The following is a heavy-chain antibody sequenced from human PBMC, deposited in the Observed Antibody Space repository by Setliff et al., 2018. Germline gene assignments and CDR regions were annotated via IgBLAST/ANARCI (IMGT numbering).Heavy chain of an antibody. CDR1: GGSISSSSYY. V-gene: IGHV4-39*07. Sequence: LSLTCTVSGGSISSSSYYWGWIRQPPGKGLEWIGSIYYSGSTYYNPSLKSRVTISVDTSKNQFSLKLSSVTAADTAVYYCARGRRGNYDFWSGYSNWFDPWGQGALVTVSS. CDR3: ARGRRGNYDFWSGYSNWFDP. CDR2: IYYSGST. D-gene: IGHD3-3*01. J-gene: IGHJ5*02.